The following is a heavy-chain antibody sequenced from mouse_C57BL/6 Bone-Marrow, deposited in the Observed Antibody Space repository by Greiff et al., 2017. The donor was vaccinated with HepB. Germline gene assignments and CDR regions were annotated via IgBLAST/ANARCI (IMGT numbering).Heavy chain of an antibody. Sequence: QVQLQQPGAELVRPGSSVKLSCKASGYTFTSYWMDWVKQRPGQGLEWIGNIYPSDSETHYNQKFKDKATLTVDKSSSTAYMQLSSLTSEDSAVYYCARDGIYSNYYYVDYWGQGTTLTVSS. CDR2: IYPSDSET. J-gene: IGHJ2*01. CDR1: GYTFTSYW. V-gene: IGHV1-61*01. CDR3: ARDGIYSNYYYVDY. D-gene: IGHD2-5*01.